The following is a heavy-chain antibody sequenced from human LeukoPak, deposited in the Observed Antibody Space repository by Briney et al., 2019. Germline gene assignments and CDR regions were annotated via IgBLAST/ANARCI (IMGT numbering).Heavy chain of an antibody. J-gene: IGHJ4*02. CDR1: GGSFSGYY. Sequence: SETLSLTCAVYGGSFSGYYWSWIRQPPGKGLEWIGEINHSGSTNYNPSLKSRVTISVDTSKNQFSLNLSSVTAADTAVYYCARDPSFDYWGQGTLVTVSS. CDR3: ARDPSFDY. V-gene: IGHV4-34*01. CDR2: INHSGST.